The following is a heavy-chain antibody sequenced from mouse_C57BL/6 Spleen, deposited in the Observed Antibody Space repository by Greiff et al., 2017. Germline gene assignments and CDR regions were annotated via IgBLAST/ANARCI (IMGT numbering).Heavy chain of an antibody. CDR2: ISYDGSN. CDR1: GYSITSGYY. CDR3: ARDLFEYDGPYAMDY. J-gene: IGHJ4*01. D-gene: IGHD2-3*01. V-gene: IGHV3-6*01. Sequence: VQLKESGPGLVKPSQSLSLTCSVTGYSITSGYYWNWIRQFPGNKLEWMGYISYDGSNNYNPSLKNRISITRDTSKNQFFLKLNSVTTEDTATYYCARDLFEYDGPYAMDYWGQGTSVTVSS.